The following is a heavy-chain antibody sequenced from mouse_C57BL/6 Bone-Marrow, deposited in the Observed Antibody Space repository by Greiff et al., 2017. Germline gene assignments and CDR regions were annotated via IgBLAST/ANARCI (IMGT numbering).Heavy chain of an antibody. Sequence: QVQLQQSGPGLVQPSQSLSITCTVSGFSLTSYGVHWVRQSPGKGLEWLGVIWSGGSTDYNAAFISRLSISKDNSTSQVFFKMNSLQADDTAIYYCASSFITTVVRDYWGQGTTLTVSS. D-gene: IGHD1-1*01. CDR2: IWSGGST. J-gene: IGHJ2*01. CDR1: GFSLTSYG. V-gene: IGHV2-2*01. CDR3: ASSFITTVVRDY.